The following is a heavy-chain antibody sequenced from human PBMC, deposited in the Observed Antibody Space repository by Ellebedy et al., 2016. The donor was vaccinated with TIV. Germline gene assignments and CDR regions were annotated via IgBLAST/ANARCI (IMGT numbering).Heavy chain of an antibody. CDR2: IAPGENIQ. V-gene: IGHV3-30*03. Sequence: GGSLRLXXTGSGLTLSTRVMHWVRQAPGKGLEWVAVIAPGENIQNYVDSAKGRFTISRDNPTNTVYLQMDSLRPEDAAVYYCAREGHSSGHAGDFDVWGQGTLVTVSS. CDR1: GLTLSTRV. J-gene: IGHJ4*02. D-gene: IGHD6-19*01. CDR3: AREGHSSGHAGDFDV.